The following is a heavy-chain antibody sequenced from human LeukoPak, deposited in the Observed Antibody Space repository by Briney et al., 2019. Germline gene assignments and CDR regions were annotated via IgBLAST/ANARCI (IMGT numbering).Heavy chain of an antibody. Sequence: SETLSLTCTVSGGSISSSSYYWAWIRQSPGKGLEWIGSIYYSGSTYYNPSLKSRVTISVDTSKNQFSLKLSSVTAADTAVYYCARNSASSGWGWYVSYYYMDVWGKGTTVTVSS. CDR2: IYYSGST. CDR1: GGSISSSSYY. V-gene: IGHV4-39*07. J-gene: IGHJ6*03. CDR3: ARNSASSGWGWYVSYYYMDV. D-gene: IGHD6-19*01.